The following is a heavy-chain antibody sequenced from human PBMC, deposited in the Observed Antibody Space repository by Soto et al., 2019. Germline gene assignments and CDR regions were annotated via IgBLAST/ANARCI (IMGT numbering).Heavy chain of an antibody. V-gene: IGHV3-23*01. J-gene: IGHJ6*02. CDR1: GFTFSNYA. CDR3: AKTESSGWSTPYGMDV. CDR2: ISGGGNST. D-gene: IGHD6-19*01. Sequence: EVQLLESGGGLVQPGGSLRLSCAASGFTFSNYAMTWVRQAPGKGLEWVSGISGGGNSTYYADSVKGRFTISRDNSKNALYLQMNSLRADDMAVHYCAKTESSGWSTPYGMDVWGQGTTVTVSS.